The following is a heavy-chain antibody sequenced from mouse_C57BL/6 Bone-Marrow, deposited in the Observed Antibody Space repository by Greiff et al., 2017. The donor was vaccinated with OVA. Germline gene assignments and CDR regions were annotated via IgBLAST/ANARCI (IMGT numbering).Heavy chain of an antibody. CDR2: IRSKSNNYAT. J-gene: IGHJ1*03. CDR3: GRWGLWYFDV. Sequence: EVKLVESGGGLVQPKGSLKLSCAASGFSFNTYAMNWVRQAPGKGLEWVARIRSKSNNYATYSADSVKDRFTISRDDSESMLYLQMNNMKTEDTAMYYCGRWGLWYFDVWGTGTTVTVSS. CDR1: GFSFNTYA. V-gene: IGHV10-1*01.